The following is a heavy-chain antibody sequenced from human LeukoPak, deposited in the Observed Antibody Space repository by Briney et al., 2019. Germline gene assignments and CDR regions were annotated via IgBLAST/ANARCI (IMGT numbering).Heavy chain of an antibody. V-gene: IGHV3-66*01. CDR1: GFTFSSYS. D-gene: IGHD4-4*01. Sequence: GGSLRLSCAASGFTFSSYSMNWVRQAPGKGLEWVSVIYSGGSTYYADSVKGRFTISRDNSKNTLYLQMNSLRAEDTAVYYCARATSAYSYFDYWGQGTLVTVSS. CDR3: ARATSAYSYFDY. CDR2: IYSGGST. J-gene: IGHJ4*02.